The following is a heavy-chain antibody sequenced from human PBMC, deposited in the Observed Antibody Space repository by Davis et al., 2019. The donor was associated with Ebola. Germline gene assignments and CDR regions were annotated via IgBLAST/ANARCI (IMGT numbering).Heavy chain of an antibody. CDR3: ARQESLYGWSDY. J-gene: IGHJ4*02. D-gene: IGHD2-8*01. Sequence: KVSCKGSGYGFPDSCFAWVRKTLGKGLEGMGIIYAGDSDSRYSPSFEGQVIISVDRSIKTVYLQWKSLRASDTAKYYCARQESLYGWSDYWGQGTLVTVAS. CDR1: GYGFPDSC. V-gene: IGHV5-51*01. CDR2: IYAGDSDS.